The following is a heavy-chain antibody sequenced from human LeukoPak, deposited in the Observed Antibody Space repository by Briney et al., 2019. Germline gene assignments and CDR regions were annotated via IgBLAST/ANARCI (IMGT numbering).Heavy chain of an antibody. V-gene: IGHV4-4*07. CDR2: ISAGGST. CDR1: DGSISNFY. D-gene: IGHD3-10*01. Sequence: SETLSLTCAVSDGSISNFYWSRIRQPAGKGLEWIGRISAGGSTNYNPSLKGRVTLSVDTSKNQLSLKVTSVTAADTAVYYCASERSWRAGGDAFEIWGQGTMVTVSS. J-gene: IGHJ3*02. CDR3: ASERSWRAGGDAFEI.